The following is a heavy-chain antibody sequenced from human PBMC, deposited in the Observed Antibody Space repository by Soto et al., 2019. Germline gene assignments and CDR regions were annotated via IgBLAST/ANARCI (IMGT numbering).Heavy chain of an antibody. CDR1: GFTFSSYS. CDR3: ARASSSRNGMDV. D-gene: IGHD6-6*01. V-gene: IGHV3-21*01. J-gene: IGHJ6*02. CDR2: ISSSSSYI. Sequence: GGSLRLSCGASGFTFSSYSMNWVRQAPGKGLEWVSSISSSSSYIYYADSVKGRFTISRDNAKNSLYLQMNSLRAEDTAVYYCARASSSRNGMDVWGQGATVTVSS.